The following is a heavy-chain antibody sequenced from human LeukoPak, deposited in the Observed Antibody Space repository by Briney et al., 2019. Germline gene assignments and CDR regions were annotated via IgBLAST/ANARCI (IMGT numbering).Heavy chain of an antibody. V-gene: IGHV4-34*01. D-gene: IGHD3-9*01. CDR2: INHSGSS. CDR1: GGSFSGYY. CDR3: ARVRALRYFDWLFVDAFDI. J-gene: IGHJ3*02. Sequence: SATLSLTCAVYGGSFSGYYWSWIRQPPGKGLAWIGEINHSGSSNYNTFLQSRVTISVDTSKSQFSLKLSSVTAADTAVYYCARVRALRYFDWLFVDAFDIWGQGTMVTVSS.